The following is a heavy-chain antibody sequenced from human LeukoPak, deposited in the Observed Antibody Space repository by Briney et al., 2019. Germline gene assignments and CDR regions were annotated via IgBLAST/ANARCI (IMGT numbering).Heavy chain of an antibody. CDR2: IYPGDSDA. CDR1: GYSFSSYW. Sequence: GQSLKISCKGSGYSFSSYWIGWVRQMPGKGLEWMGVIYPGDSDARYSPSFQGQVTISADKSISTAYLQWSSLEASDSAMYYCARQGRPAYRTIDYWGRGTLVTVSS. V-gene: IGHV5-51*01. CDR3: ARQGRPAYRTIDY. J-gene: IGHJ4*02. D-gene: IGHD1-14*01.